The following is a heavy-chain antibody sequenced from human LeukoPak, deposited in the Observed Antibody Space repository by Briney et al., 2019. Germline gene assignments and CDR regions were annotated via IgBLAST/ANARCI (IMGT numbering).Heavy chain of an antibody. CDR3: AKKGPSGLYGMDV. J-gene: IGHJ6*02. Sequence: PGGSLRLSCAASGFTFNSYAMHWVRQAPGKGLEWVAVISYDGSNKYYADSVKGRFTISRDNSKNTLYLQMNSLRAEDTAVYYCAKKGPSGLYGMDVWGQGTTVTVSS. V-gene: IGHV3-30*04. CDR2: ISYDGSNK. CDR1: GFTFNSYA.